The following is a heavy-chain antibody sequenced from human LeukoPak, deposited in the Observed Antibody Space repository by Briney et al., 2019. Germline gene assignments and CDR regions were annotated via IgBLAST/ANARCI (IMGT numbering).Heavy chain of an antibody. CDR3: ARTGDGYYSYYFDY. CDR2: IDWDDDK. D-gene: IGHD3-22*01. V-gene: IGHV2-70*04. J-gene: IGHJ4*02. Sequence: SGPALVKPXQTLTLTCTFSGFSLSTSGMRVSWIRQPPGKALDWLARIDWDDDKFYSTSLKTRLTISKDTSKNQVVLTMTNMDPVDTATYYCARTGDGYYSYYFDYWGQGTLVTVSS. CDR1: GFSLSTSGMR.